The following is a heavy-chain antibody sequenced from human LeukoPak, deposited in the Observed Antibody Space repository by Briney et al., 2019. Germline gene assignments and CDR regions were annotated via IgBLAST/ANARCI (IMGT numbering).Heavy chain of an antibody. Sequence: PGGSLRLSCAASGFTFSGSSMHWVRQASGKGLEWVGRIRSKTYDYATAYAASVRGRFTISRDDSKNTACLQMNSLKTEDTAVYYCTRWEIDPFDIWGQGTMVTVSS. CDR2: IRSKTYDYAT. J-gene: IGHJ3*02. CDR1: GFTFSGSS. D-gene: IGHD1-26*01. V-gene: IGHV3-73*01. CDR3: TRWEIDPFDI.